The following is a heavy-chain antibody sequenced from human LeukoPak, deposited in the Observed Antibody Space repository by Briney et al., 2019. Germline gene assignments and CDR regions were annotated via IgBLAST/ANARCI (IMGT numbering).Heavy chain of an antibody. CDR2: INPNSGGT. Sequence: GASVKVSCKASGYTFTGYYMHWVRQAPGQGLEWMGWINPNSGGTNYAQKFQGRVTMTRDTSISTAYMELSRLRSDDTAVYYCAREGYCSGGSCYEFDYWGQGTLVTVSS. CDR3: AREGYCSGGSCYEFDY. V-gene: IGHV1-2*02. CDR1: GYTFTGYY. J-gene: IGHJ4*02. D-gene: IGHD2-15*01.